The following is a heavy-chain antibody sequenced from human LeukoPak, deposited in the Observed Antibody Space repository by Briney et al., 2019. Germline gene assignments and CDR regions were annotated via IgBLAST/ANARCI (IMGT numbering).Heavy chain of an antibody. CDR2: IDPSSTYI. CDR3: ARDRGQQFSHFDC. CDR1: GFTFSSYS. Sequence: GGSLRLSCAASGFTFSSYSMNWVRQAPGKGPEWVSFIDPSSTYIYYADSVKGRFTISRDNAKNSLYLQMSSLRVEDTAVYYCARDRGQQFSHFDCWGQGTLVTVSS. D-gene: IGHD6-13*01. V-gene: IGHV3-21*01. J-gene: IGHJ4*02.